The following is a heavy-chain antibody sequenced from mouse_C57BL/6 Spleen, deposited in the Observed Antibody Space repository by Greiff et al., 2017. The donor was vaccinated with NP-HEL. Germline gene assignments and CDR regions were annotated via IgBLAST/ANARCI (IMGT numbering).Heavy chain of an antibody. V-gene: IGHV1-7*01. J-gene: IGHJ2*01. CDR2: INPSSGYT. D-gene: IGHD1-1*01. Sequence: QVQLKQSGAELAKPGASVKLSCKASGYTFTSYWMHWVKQRPGQGLEWIGYINPSSGYTKYNQKFKDKATLTADKSSSTAYMQLSSLTYEDSAVYYGACITTVVPLDYWGQGTTLTVSS. CDR1: GYTFTSYW. CDR3: ACITTVVPLDY.